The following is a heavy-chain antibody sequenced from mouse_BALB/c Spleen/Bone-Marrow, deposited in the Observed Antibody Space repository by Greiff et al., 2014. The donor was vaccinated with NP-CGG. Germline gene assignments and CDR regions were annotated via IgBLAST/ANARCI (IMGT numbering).Heavy chain of an antibody. Sequence: VQLQQSGAELAKPGASVKMSCKASGHTFTSYWMHWIKQRPGQGLEWIGYINPSAGYTEYNQKFKDKATLTADKSSSTAYMQLSSLTSEDSAVYYCALYDGYSAYWGQGTLVTVSA. CDR2: INPSAGYT. CDR3: ALYDGYSAY. D-gene: IGHD2-3*01. CDR1: GHTFTSYW. J-gene: IGHJ3*01. V-gene: IGHV1-7*01.